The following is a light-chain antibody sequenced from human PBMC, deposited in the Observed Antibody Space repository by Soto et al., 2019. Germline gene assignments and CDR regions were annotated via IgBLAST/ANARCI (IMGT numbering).Light chain of an antibody. CDR1: QIVSSTY. CDR3: QHYGRSPGLFT. V-gene: IGKV3-20*01. CDR2: DAS. J-gene: IGKJ3*01. Sequence: EIVLTQSPGTLSLSPGERATLSCRASQIVSSTYLAWYQQKPGQAPSLLIYDASSSATGLPDRFSGSGSGTDFTLTISRLEPEDFAVYYCQHYGRSPGLFTFGPGTKVDIK.